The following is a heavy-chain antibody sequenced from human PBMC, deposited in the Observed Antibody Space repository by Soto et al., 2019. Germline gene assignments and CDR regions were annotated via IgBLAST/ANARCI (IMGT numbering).Heavy chain of an antibody. CDR1: GFRFSSYA. J-gene: IGHJ4*02. CDR2: ISGSGHLT. V-gene: IGHV3-23*01. CDR3: AKYSGWYDTFDY. D-gene: IGHD6-19*01. Sequence: EVQLLESGGGLVQPGGSLRLSCAASGFRFSSYAMSWVRQATGKGLEWVSTISGSGHLTYYADSVKGRFTISRDNSKNTLSLQMNSLRAEDTAVYYCAKYSGWYDTFDYWGQGTLVTVSS.